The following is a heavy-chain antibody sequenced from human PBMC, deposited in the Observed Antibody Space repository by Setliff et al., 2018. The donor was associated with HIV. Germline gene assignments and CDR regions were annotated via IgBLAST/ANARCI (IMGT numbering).Heavy chain of an antibody. CDR2: IRATGTIA. Sequence: PGGSLRLSCAASGFSVSNKYMTWVRQAPGKRPEWVSSIRATGTIADYTDSVKGRFTISRDNSKNTVHLDMNTLRADDTAVYYCAKGGTFFQHWGQGTLVTVSS. J-gene: IGHJ1*01. CDR1: GFSVSNKY. V-gene: IGHV3-23*01. CDR3: AKGGTFFQH. D-gene: IGHD3-16*01.